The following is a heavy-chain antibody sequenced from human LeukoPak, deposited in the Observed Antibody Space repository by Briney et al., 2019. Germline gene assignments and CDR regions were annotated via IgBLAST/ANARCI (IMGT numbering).Heavy chain of an antibody. CDR2: FDPGDGET. D-gene: IGHD3-10*01. Sequence: ASVKVSCKVSGYTLTELSMHWVRQAPGKGLEWMGGFDPGDGETIYTQKFQGRVTMTEDTSTDTAYMELSSLRSEDTAVYYCATGGVYGSGSGRFYYYYYMDVWGKGTTATVSS. CDR1: GYTLTELS. V-gene: IGHV1-24*01. CDR3: ATGGVYGSGSGRFYYYYYMDV. J-gene: IGHJ6*03.